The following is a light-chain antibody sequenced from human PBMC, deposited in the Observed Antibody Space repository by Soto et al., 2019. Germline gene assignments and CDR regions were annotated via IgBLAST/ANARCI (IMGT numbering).Light chain of an antibody. CDR3: QQHNDWPT. CDR2: DAS. V-gene: IGKV3-15*01. J-gene: IGKJ5*01. CDR1: ESVSSK. Sequence: EIVMTPSPATLSVSPWEIATLSCRASESVSSKLVWYQQTPGQAPRLLIHDASTRATGIPARFSGSGSGTEFILTISIVESEEFAIYYCQQHNDWPTFGEGTRLEIK.